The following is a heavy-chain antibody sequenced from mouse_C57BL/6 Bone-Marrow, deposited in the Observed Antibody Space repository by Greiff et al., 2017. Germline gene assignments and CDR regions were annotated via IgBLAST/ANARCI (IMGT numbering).Heavy chain of an antibody. D-gene: IGHD1-1*01. Sequence: QVQLQQPGAELVMPGASVKLSCKASGYTFTSYWMHWVKQRPGQGLEWIGEIDPSDSYINYNQKFKGKATLTVDKSSSTAYLQLSSLTSEDSAVYFCARWEYDSTYWGQGTTLTVSS. CDR1: GYTFTSYW. CDR2: IDPSDSYI. J-gene: IGHJ2*01. CDR3: ARWEYDSTY. V-gene: IGHV1-69*01.